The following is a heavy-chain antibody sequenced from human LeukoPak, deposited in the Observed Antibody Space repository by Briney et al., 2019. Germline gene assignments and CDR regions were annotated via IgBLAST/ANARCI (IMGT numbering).Heavy chain of an antibody. V-gene: IGHV4-59*08. CDR1: GGSISNYY. CDR2: IYSTGST. CDR3: ARHRSEGSYPLDS. J-gene: IGHJ4*03. Sequence: NPPETRWLTCTVSGGSISNYYRSWLWQPPGKGLEWIGHIYSTGSTTYSPSLKSRVIMSADTSMNQFSLKVTSVTAADTAVYYCARHRSEGSYPLDSWGHGASDTVSS.